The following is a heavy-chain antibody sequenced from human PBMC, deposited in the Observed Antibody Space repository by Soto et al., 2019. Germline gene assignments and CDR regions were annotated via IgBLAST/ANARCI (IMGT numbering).Heavy chain of an antibody. Sequence: EVQLVESGGGLVQPGGSLRLSCAASGFTVSSNYMSWVRQAPGKGLEWVSVIYSGGSTYYADSVKGRFTISRDNSKNTLYLQMNSLRAEDTAVYYCARDLMTTLPKTAPGGGYYYYYYMDVWGKGTTVTVSS. V-gene: IGHV3-66*01. CDR1: GFTVSSNY. J-gene: IGHJ6*03. CDR3: ARDLMTTLPKTAPGGGYYYYYYMDV. CDR2: IYSGGST. D-gene: IGHD4-4*01.